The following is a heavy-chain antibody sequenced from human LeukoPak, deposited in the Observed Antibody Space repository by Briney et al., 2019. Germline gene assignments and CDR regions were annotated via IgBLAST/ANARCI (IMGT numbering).Heavy chain of an antibody. J-gene: IGHJ6*03. V-gene: IGHV3-48*01. CDR2: ISSSSSTI. CDR1: GFTFSSYS. CDR3: AKDGDRGAYCTGGTCYPYFYYYMDV. Sequence: GGSLRLSCAASGFTFSSYSMNWVRQAPGKGLEWVSYISSSSSTIYYADSVKGRFTISRDNSKNTLYLQMNSLRAEDTAIYYCAKDGDRGAYCTGGTCYPYFYYYMDVWGKGTTVTI. D-gene: IGHD2-15*01.